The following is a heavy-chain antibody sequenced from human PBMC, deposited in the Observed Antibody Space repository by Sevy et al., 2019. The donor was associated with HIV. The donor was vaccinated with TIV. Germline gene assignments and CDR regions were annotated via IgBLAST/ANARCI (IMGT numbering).Heavy chain of an antibody. J-gene: IGHJ4*01. CDR1: GFTFEDYG. CDR2: INWNGGST. V-gene: IGHV3-20*04. D-gene: IGHD3-3*01. CDR3: ARDPPSYYDYRTGYHDH. Sequence: GGSLRLSCAASGFTFEDYGMSWVRQVPGKGPEWVSGINWNGGSTSYADSVRGRFTISRDNAKNSLFLQMKGLRADDTAFYYCARDPPSYYDYRTGYHDHWGQRTRVTDSS.